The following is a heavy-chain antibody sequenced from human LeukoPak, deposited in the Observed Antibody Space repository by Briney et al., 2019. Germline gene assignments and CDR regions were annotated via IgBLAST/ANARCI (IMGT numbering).Heavy chain of an antibody. CDR3: ARLVHCSGGSCYSAGGRDWFDP. J-gene: IGHJ5*02. Sequence: SETLSLTCTVSGGSISSYYWNWIRHPPGKGLEWIGYIDYSGSTNYNPSLKSRVTISVDTSKNQFSLKLSSVTAADTAVYYCARLVHCSGGSCYSAGGRDWFDPWGQGTLVTVSS. D-gene: IGHD2-15*01. CDR2: IDYSGST. V-gene: IGHV4-59*08. CDR1: GGSISSYY.